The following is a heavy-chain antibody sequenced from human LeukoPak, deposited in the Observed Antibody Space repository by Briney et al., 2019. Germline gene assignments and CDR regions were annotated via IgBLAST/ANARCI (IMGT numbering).Heavy chain of an antibody. Sequence: GGSLRLSCVASRFIFSSYEMNWVRQAPGKGLEWVAYIRSSGDVIYYGDSVKGRFTISRDNAKNSMYLQMNSLTAEDTAVYDCARETVNCGGDCYDYWGQGTLVTVSS. D-gene: IGHD2-21*01. J-gene: IGHJ4*02. CDR1: RFIFSSYE. CDR3: ARETVNCGGDCYDY. CDR2: IRSSGDVI. V-gene: IGHV3-48*03.